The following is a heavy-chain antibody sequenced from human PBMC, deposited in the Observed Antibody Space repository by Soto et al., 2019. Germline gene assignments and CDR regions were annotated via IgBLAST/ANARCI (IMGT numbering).Heavy chain of an antibody. J-gene: IGHJ4*02. CDR1: GYTFTGYY. V-gene: IGHV1-2*04. D-gene: IGHD6-19*01. CDR3: AKSHSSGRGDFDD. Sequence: GASVKVSCKASGYTFTGYYMHWVRQAPGQGLEWMGWINPNSGGTNYAQKFQGWVTMTRDTSISTAYMELSRLRSDDTAVYYCAKSHSSGRGDFDDWDQGTLVTVSS. CDR2: INPNSGGT.